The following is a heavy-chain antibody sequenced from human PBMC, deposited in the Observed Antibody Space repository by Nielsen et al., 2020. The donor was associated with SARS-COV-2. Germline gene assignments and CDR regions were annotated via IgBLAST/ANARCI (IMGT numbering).Heavy chain of an antibody. D-gene: IGHD3-10*01. Sequence: GESLKISCAASGLSLRSYTMHWVRQAPGKGLEWVAAIDGTSSYIYYADAVKGRLTISRDNAKNSLFLQMDSLRAEDTAVYYCARRWYGSGSDREAFDIWGRGTMVTISS. CDR1: GLSLRSYT. CDR3: ARRWYGSGSDREAFDI. CDR2: IDGTSSYI. J-gene: IGHJ3*02. V-gene: IGHV3-21*01.